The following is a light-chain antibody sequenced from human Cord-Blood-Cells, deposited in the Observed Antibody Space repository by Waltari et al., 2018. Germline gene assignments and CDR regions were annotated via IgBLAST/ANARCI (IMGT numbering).Light chain of an antibody. V-gene: IGLV2-14*01. CDR1: SSDVGGYNY. Sequence: QSALTQPASVSGSPGQSITISCTRTSSDVGGYNYVSWYQQHPGKAPKLMIYDVSNRPAGVSNRVSGSKSGNTASLTISGLEAEDEADYDCSSYTSSSAVFGTGTKVTVL. J-gene: IGLJ1*01. CDR3: SSYTSSSAV. CDR2: DVS.